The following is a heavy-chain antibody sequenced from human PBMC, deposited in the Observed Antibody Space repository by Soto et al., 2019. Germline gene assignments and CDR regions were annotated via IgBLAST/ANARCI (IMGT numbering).Heavy chain of an antibody. CDR3: AKDLTGYCSGGSCYRSVDY. CDR1: GFTFDDYA. J-gene: IGHJ4*02. Sequence: EVQLVESGGGLVQPGRSLRLSCAASGFTFDDYAMHWVRQAPGKGLEWVSGISRNSGSIGYADSVKGRFTISRDNAKNSLYLQMNSLRAEDTALYYCAKDLTGYCSGGSCYRSVDYWGQGTLVTVSS. V-gene: IGHV3-9*01. CDR2: ISRNSGSI. D-gene: IGHD2-15*01.